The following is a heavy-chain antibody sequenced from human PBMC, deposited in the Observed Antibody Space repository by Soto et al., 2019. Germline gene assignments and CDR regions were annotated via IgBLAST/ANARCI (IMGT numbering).Heavy chain of an antibody. D-gene: IGHD6-6*01. J-gene: IGHJ4*02. CDR1: GYTFTSYG. Sequence: QVQLVQSGAEMKKPGASVKVSCKASGYTFTSYGFTWVRQAPGQGLEWMGWISAYNGNTNYAQKTQGRVTMTTDPHTSTASMELRSLRFDDTAVYYCARGGRYSSSSEVSIWGQGTLVTVSS. V-gene: IGHV1-18*04. CDR2: ISAYNGNT. CDR3: ARGGRYSSSSEVSI.